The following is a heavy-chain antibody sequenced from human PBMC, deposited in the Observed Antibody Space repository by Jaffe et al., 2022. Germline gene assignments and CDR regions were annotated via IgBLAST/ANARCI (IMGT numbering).Heavy chain of an antibody. V-gene: IGHV1-3*01. CDR1: GYTFNSYA. J-gene: IGHJ2*01. CDR3: ARRGSSTDGDYDWYFDL. CDR2: INAGNGNT. D-gene: IGHD4-17*01. Sequence: QVQLVQSGAEVKKPGASVKVSCKASGYTFNSYAMHWVRQAPGQRLEWMGWINAGNGNTKYSQKFQGRVTITRDTSASTAYMELSSLRSEDTAVYYCARRGSSTDGDYDWYFDLWGRGTLVTVSS.